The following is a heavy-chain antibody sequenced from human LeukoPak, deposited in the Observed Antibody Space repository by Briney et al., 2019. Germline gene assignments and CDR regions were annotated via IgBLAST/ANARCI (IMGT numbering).Heavy chain of an antibody. CDR1: GGSFSGYY. CDR2: INHSGST. D-gene: IGHD6-19*01. Sequence: SETLSLTCAVYGGSFSGYYWSWIRQPPGKGLEWIGEINHSGSTNYNPSLKSRVTISVDTSKKQFSLKLSSVTAADTAVYYCARVLEGSSGQHWYFDLWGRGTLVTVCS. CDR3: ARVLEGSSGQHWYFDL. J-gene: IGHJ2*01. V-gene: IGHV4-34*01.